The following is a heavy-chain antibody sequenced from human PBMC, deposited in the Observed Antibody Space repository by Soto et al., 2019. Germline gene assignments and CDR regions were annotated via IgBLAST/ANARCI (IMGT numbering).Heavy chain of an antibody. J-gene: IGHJ6*03. CDR2: ISYDGSNK. Sequence: GGSLRLSCAASGFTFSSYGMHWVRQAPGKGLEWVAVISYDGSNKYYADSVKGRFTISRDNSKNTLYLQMNSLRAEDTAVYYCAKDHRYNSADDYYYMDVWGKGTTVTVSS. CDR1: GFTFSSYG. D-gene: IGHD1-1*01. V-gene: IGHV3-30*18. CDR3: AKDHRYNSADDYYYMDV.